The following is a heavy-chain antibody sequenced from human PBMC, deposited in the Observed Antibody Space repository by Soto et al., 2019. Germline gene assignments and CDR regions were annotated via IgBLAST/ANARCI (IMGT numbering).Heavy chain of an antibody. Sequence: EVQLVESGGGLVQPGGSLRLSCAASGFTFSSYSMNWVRQAPGKGLEWLSYTSSGSATIFYADSVKGRFTISRDNAKNSLLLQMNSLRDEDTAVYYCTRDSASYSSSSGSYWYFDLWGRGTLVTVSS. J-gene: IGHJ2*01. D-gene: IGHD6-6*01. V-gene: IGHV3-48*02. CDR3: TRDSASYSSSSGSYWYFDL. CDR2: TSSGSATI. CDR1: GFTFSSYS.